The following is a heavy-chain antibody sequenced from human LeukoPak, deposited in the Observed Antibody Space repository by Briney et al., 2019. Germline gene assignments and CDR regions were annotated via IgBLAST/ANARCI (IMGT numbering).Heavy chain of an antibody. CDR2: ISTSGST. Sequence: PSETLSLTCTVSGGSISGYYWSWIRQPAGKGLESIGHISTSGSTNYNPSLKSRVTMSVDTSKNQFSLKLSSVTAADTAVYYCTRVRYSDSSVLTRKRSYYFDYWGQGTLVTVSS. CDR3: TRVRYSDSSVLTRKRSYYFDY. CDR1: GGSISGYY. D-gene: IGHD3-22*01. V-gene: IGHV4-4*07. J-gene: IGHJ4*02.